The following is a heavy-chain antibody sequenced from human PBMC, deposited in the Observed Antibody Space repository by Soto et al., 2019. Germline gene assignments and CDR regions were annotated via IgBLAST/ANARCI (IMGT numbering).Heavy chain of an antibody. CDR2: IYYSGST. CDR1: GGSISSYY. D-gene: IGHD4-17*01. J-gene: IGHJ3*02. CDR3: ASTAATVVTRDAFDI. Sequence: QVQLQESGPGLVKPSETLSLTCTVSGGSISSYYWSWIRQPPGKGLEWIGYIYYSGSTNYNPSLKSRVTIXXDXSXIQFSLKLSSVTAADTAVYYCASTAATVVTRDAFDIWGQGTMVTVSS. V-gene: IGHV4-59*01.